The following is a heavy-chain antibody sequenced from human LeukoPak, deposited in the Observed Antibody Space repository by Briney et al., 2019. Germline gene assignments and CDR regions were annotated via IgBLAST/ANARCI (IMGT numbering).Heavy chain of an antibody. J-gene: IGHJ3*01. CDR3: ARDLTAAGTPFDY. V-gene: IGHV3-20*01. D-gene: IGHD6-13*01. CDR2: INWNGGST. CDR1: GFTFDDYG. Sequence: QAGGSLRLSCAASGFTFDDYGMSWVRQAPGKGLEWVSGINWNGGSTGYADSVKGRFTISRDNAKNSLYLQMNSLRAEDTALYHCARDLTAAGTPFDYWGQGTMVTVSS.